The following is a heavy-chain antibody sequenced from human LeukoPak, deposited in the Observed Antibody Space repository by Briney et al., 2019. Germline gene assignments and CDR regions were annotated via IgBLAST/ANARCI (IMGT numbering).Heavy chain of an antibody. Sequence: PSETLSLTCTASGGSISSYYWSWIRQPPGKGLEWIGYIYYSGSTNYNPSLKSRVTISVDTSKNQFSLKLSSVTAADTAVYYCARETPYGDSYFDYWGQGTLVTASS. CDR3: ARETPYGDSYFDY. J-gene: IGHJ4*02. CDR1: GGSISSYY. CDR2: IYYSGST. V-gene: IGHV4-59*01. D-gene: IGHD4-17*01.